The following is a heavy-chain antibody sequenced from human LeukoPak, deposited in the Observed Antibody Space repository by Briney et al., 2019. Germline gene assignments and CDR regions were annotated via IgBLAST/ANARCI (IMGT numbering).Heavy chain of an antibody. CDR2: ISGSGGST. Sequence: GGSLRLSCAASGFTFSSYAMSWVRQAPGKGLGWVSAISGSGGSTYYADSVKGRFTISRDNSKNTLYLQMNSLRAEDTAVYYCAKDRSPLGYYYDSSGTLDYWGQGTLVTVSS. J-gene: IGHJ4*02. D-gene: IGHD3-22*01. CDR1: GFTFSSYA. V-gene: IGHV3-23*01. CDR3: AKDRSPLGYYYDSSGTLDY.